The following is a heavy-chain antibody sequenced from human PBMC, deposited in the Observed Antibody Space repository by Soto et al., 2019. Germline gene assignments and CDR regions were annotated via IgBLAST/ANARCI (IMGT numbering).Heavy chain of an antibody. J-gene: IGHJ4*02. CDR3: AREGAAAGNFDY. V-gene: IGHV3-21*01. D-gene: IGHD6-13*01. CDR1: GFTFSSYS. CDR2: ISSSSSYI. Sequence: PVGSLRLSCAASGFTFSSYSMNWVRQAPGKGLEWVSSISSSSSYIYYADSVKGRFTISRDNAKNSLYLQMNSLRAEDTAVYYCAREGAAAGNFDYWGQGTLVTVSS.